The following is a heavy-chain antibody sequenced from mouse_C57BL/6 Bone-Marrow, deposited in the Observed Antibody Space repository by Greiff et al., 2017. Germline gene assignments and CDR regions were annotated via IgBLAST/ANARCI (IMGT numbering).Heavy chain of an antibody. J-gene: IGHJ2*01. Sequence: EVQLQQSGAELVRPGASVKLSCTASGFNIKDDYMHWVKQRPEQGLEWIGWIDPENGDTEYASKFQGKATITADTSSNTAYLQLSSLTSEDTAVYYCTTYLYGSSFDYWGHGTTLTVSS. CDR1: GFNIKDDY. CDR3: TTYLYGSSFDY. V-gene: IGHV14-4*01. D-gene: IGHD1-1*01. CDR2: IDPENGDT.